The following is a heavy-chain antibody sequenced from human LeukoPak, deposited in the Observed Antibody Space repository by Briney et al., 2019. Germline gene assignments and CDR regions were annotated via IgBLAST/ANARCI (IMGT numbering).Heavy chain of an antibody. CDR3: ARDLLYHNWFDP. V-gene: IGHV3-11*04. J-gene: IGHJ5*02. CDR2: ISSSGSTI. CDR1: GFIFSDYY. Sequence: PGGSLRLSCAASGFIFSDYYMSWIRQAPGKGLEWVSYISSSGSTIYYADSVKGRFTISRDNAKNSLYLQMNSLRAEDTAVYYCARDLLYHNWFDPWGQGTLVTVSS. D-gene: IGHD2-2*01.